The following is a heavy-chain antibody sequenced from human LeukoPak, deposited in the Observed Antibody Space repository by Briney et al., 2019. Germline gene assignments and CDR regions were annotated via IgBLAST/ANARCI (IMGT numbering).Heavy chain of an antibody. CDR1: GFTFSDYY. CDR3: AKVSGYSSGWYDY. D-gene: IGHD6-19*01. CDR2: ISSSGSTI. Sequence: GGSLRLSCAASGFTFSDYYMSWIRQAPGKGLEWVSYISSSGSTIYYADSVKGRFTISRDNSKNTLYLQMNSLRAEDTAVYYCAKVSGYSSGWYDYWGQGTLVTVSS. J-gene: IGHJ4*02. V-gene: IGHV3-11*04.